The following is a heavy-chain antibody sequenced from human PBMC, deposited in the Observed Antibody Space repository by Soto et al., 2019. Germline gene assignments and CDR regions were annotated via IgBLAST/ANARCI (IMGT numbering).Heavy chain of an antibody. D-gene: IGHD6-19*01. CDR3: ARDVLGSLIAARRAYSSGWYQVKAVFDY. CDR1: GYTFTSYG. CDR2: ISAYTGNT. Sequence: ASVKVSCKASGYTFTSYGISWVRQAPGQVLEGMGWISAYTGNTNYAQKLQGRVTMTTDTSTSTAYMELRSLRSDDTAVYYCARDVLGSLIAARRAYSSGWYQVKAVFDYWGQGTLVTVSS. J-gene: IGHJ4*02. V-gene: IGHV1-18*01.